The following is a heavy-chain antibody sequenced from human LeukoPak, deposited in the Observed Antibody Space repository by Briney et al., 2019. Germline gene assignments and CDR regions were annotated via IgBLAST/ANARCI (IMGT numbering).Heavy chain of an antibody. Sequence: SETLSLTCDVSSYSISSGYYWGWIRQPPGKGLEWIGSIYHNGRTYYNPSLKSRVTMSVDTSKNHFSLKLNSVTAADTALYYCALDPADRGAYYFDYWGQGTQVTVSS. CDR1: SYSISSGYY. CDR3: ALDPADRGAYYFDY. J-gene: IGHJ4*02. V-gene: IGHV4-38-2*01. CDR2: IYHNGRT. D-gene: IGHD1-26*01.